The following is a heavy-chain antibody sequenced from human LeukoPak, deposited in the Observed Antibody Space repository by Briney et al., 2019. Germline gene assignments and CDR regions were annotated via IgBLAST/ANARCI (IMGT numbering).Heavy chain of an antibody. Sequence: SETLSLTCSVSRGSISSRSYYGGWIRQPPGKGLECIGSFYYNGSTYSNPSLKSRVTISVDTSKNQFSLKLSSVTAADTAVYYCARRGVTGEYFDYWGPGTLVTVSS. D-gene: IGHD4-11*01. J-gene: IGHJ4*02. CDR1: RGSISSRSYY. CDR2: FYYNGST. CDR3: ARRGVTGEYFDY. V-gene: IGHV4-39*01.